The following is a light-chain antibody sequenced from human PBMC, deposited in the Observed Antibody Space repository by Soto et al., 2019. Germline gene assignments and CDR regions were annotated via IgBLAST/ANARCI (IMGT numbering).Light chain of an antibody. J-gene: IGKJ2*01. CDR3: QQYHPSFGLYT. Sequence: DIQMTQSPPTLSASVGDRVTITCRASQSISSWLAWYQQKPGKAPKLLIYDASSLESGVPSRFSGSGSGTEFTLTISSLQPDDFATYYCQQYHPSFGLYTFGRGTK. CDR1: QSISSW. V-gene: IGKV1-5*01. CDR2: DAS.